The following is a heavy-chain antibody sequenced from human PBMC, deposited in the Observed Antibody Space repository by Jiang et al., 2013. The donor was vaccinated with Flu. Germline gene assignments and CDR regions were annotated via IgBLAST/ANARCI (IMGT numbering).Heavy chain of an antibody. D-gene: IGHD6-19*01. CDR2: ISYDGNEE. CDR1: GFIFDIYG. V-gene: IGHV3-30*18. Sequence: VESGGGVVRPGRSLRLSCAASGFIFDIYGMHWVRQAPGKGLEWVASISYDGNEETYADSVKGRLTISRDNSENTVSLHMNSLRPEDTAIYYCAKGQTVAGEFDSWGQGSLVTVSP. CDR3: AKGQTVAGEFDS. J-gene: IGHJ4*01.